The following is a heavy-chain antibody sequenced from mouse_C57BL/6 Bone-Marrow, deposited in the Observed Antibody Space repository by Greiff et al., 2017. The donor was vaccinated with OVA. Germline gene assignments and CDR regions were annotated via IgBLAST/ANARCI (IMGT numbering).Heavy chain of an antibody. CDR1: GYTFTDYE. V-gene: IGHV1-15*01. CDR2: IDPETGGT. CDR3: TRNSWYFDV. Sequence: QVQLQQSGAELVRPGASLTLSCTASGYTFTDYEMHWVQQTPVHGLEWIGAIDPETGGTAYNQKFKGKAILTADKSSSTAYMELRSLTSEDSAVYYCTRNSWYFDVWGTGTTVTVSS. J-gene: IGHJ1*03.